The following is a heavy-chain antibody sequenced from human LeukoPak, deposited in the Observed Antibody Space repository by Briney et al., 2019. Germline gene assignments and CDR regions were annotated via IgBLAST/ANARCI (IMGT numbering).Heavy chain of an antibody. D-gene: IGHD2-8*02. J-gene: IGHJ4*02. V-gene: IGHV3-53*01. CDR1: GFTVSSNY. Sequence: GGSLRLSCAASGFTVSSNYMSWVRQAPGKGLEWVSVIYSGGSTYYADSVKGRFTISRDNSKNALYLQMNSLRAEDTAVYYCAREGLMYGSFDYWGQGTLVTVSS. CDR2: IYSGGST. CDR3: AREGLMYGSFDY.